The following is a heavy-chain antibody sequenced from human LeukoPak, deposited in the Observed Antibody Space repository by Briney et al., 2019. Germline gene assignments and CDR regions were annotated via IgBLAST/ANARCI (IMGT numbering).Heavy chain of an antibody. CDR2: ISSSGSTI. CDR1: GFTFSDYY. CDR3: ARDRMVRGVIHWFDP. V-gene: IGHV3-11*04. J-gene: IGHJ5*02. Sequence: KTGGSLRLSCAASGFTFSDYYMSWIRQAPGKGLEWVSYISSSGSTIYYADSVKGRFTISRDNAKHSLYLQMNSLRAEDTAVYYCARDRMVRGVIHWFDPWGQGTLVTVSS. D-gene: IGHD3-10*01.